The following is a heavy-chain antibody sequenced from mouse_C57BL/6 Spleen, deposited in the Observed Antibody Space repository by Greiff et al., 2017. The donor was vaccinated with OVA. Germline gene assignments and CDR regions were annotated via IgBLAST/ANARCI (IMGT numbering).Heavy chain of an antibody. Sequence: VQLQQSGPELVKPGASVKISCKASGYSFTGYYMNWVKQSPEKSLEWIGEINPSTGGTTYNQKFKAKATLTVDKSSSTAYMQLKSLTSEDSAVYYCARGPYGYAMDYWGQGTSVTVSS. CDR3: ARGPYGYAMDY. CDR1: GYSFTGYY. CDR2: INPSTGGT. J-gene: IGHJ4*01. V-gene: IGHV1-42*01. D-gene: IGHD2-10*02.